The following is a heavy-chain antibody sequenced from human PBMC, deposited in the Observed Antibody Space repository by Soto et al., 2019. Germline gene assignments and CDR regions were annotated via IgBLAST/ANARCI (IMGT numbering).Heavy chain of an antibody. V-gene: IGHV3-30*18. CDR1: GFPFSGYG. D-gene: IGHD1-20*01. Sequence: QVQLVESGGGVVQPGRSLGLSCAVSGFPFSGYGMHWARQAPGQGLEWVAVISYDGSNKYYADSVKGRFTISRDNSKNTLYLQMNSLRPDDTAVYYCAKDLVYGINFYYYGMDVWGPGTTVTVSS. CDR2: ISYDGSNK. J-gene: IGHJ6*02. CDR3: AKDLVYGINFYYYGMDV.